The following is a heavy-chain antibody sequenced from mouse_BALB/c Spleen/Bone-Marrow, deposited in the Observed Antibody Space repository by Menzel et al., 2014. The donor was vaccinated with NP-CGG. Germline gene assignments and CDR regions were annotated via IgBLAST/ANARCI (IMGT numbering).Heavy chain of an antibody. Sequence: QVQLQQSGAELVKPGASVKLSCKASGYTFTSYYMCWVKQRPGQGFEWIGEINPSNGGTNFNEKFKSKATLTVDKSSSTAYMSLSSLTSEDSAVYYCTRSRRAMDHWGQGTSVTVSS. V-gene: IGHV1S81*02. D-gene: IGHD2-12*01. J-gene: IGHJ4*01. CDR3: TRSRRAMDH. CDR2: INPSNGGT. CDR1: GYTFTSYY.